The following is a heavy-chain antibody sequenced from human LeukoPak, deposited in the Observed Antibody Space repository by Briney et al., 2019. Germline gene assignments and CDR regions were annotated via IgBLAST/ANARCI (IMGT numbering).Heavy chain of an antibody. CDR1: GFSFTNYW. J-gene: IGHJ4*02. V-gene: IGHV5-51*01. CDR2: IYPRDSDA. CDR3: ARRGGGDYDDNLDH. Sequence: RGESLKISCKTFGFSFTNYWIDWVRQMPGKGLEWMGTIYPRDSDARYSPTFQGQVTISVDKSINTAYLQWSSLKAPDTAMYSWARRGGGDYDDNLDHWGQGTLLTVSS. D-gene: IGHD4-17*01.